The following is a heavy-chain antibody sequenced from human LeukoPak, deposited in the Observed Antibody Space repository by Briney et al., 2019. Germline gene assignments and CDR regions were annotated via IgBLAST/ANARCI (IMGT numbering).Heavy chain of an antibody. CDR2: IKQDGSEK. Sequence: GGSLTLSCAASGFTFSSYWMSWLRQAPGKGLEWVANIKQDGSEKYYVDSVKGRFTISRDNAKNSLYLHMNSLRAEDTDVYYCARKGAAADVDYWGQGTLVTVSS. CDR3: ARKGAAADVDY. D-gene: IGHD6-13*01. V-gene: IGHV3-7*01. CDR1: GFTFSSYW. J-gene: IGHJ4*02.